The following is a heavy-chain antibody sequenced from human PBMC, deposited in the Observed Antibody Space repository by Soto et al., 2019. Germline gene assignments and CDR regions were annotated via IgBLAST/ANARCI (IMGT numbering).Heavy chain of an antibody. V-gene: IGHV4-34*01. CDR1: GGSFSGYY. Sequence: QVQLQQWGAGLLKPSETLSLTCAVYGGSFSGYYWSWIRQPPGKGLEWIGEINHSGSTNYNLSLKRRVTISVDTSKNQFSLKLSSVTAADTAVYYCARGGGYGPMEVWGQGTTVTVSS. CDR2: INHSGST. J-gene: IGHJ6*02. D-gene: IGHD6-25*01. CDR3: ARGGGYGPMEV.